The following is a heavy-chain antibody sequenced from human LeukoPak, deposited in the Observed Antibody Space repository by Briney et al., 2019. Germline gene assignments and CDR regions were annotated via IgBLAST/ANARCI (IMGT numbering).Heavy chain of an antibody. CDR2: INPSGGST. D-gene: IGHD3-9*01. CDR1: GGTFTSYY. CDR3: AREVYDILTGYIIDY. J-gene: IGHJ4*02. V-gene: IGHV1-46*01. Sequence: ASVKVSCKTSGGTFTSYYMHWVRQAPGQGLEWMGIINPSGGSTSYAQKFQGRVTMTRDTSTSTVYMELSSLRSEDTAVYYCAREVYDILTGYIIDYWGQGTLVTVSS.